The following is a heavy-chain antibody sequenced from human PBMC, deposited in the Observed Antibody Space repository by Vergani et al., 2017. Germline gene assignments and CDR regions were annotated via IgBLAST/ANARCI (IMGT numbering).Heavy chain of an antibody. Sequence: VQLVESGGGLVKPGGSLRLSCAASGFTFSSYSMNWVSQAPGKGLEWVAVIWYDGSNKYYADSVKGRFTISRDNSKNTLYLQMNSLRAEDTAVYYCARNDFWSGYYTGNYYYGMDVWGQGTTVTVSS. CDR1: GFTFSSYS. J-gene: IGHJ6*02. D-gene: IGHD3-3*01. V-gene: IGHV3-33*08. CDR3: ARNDFWSGYYTGNYYYGMDV. CDR2: IWYDGSNK.